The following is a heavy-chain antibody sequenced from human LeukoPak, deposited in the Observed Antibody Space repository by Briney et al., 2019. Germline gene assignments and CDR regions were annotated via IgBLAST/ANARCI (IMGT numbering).Heavy chain of an antibody. V-gene: IGHV4-59*12. CDR3: ARAGFGGSGCHLIWL. Sequence: SETLSLTCTVSGDSISTYYWSWIRQPPGKGLEWMGYVYYSGTTNYNPSLKSRVTISVDTSKNQFSLKMSSVTAADTAVYYCARAGFGGSGCHLIWLWGQGTLVTVSS. CDR2: VYYSGTT. D-gene: IGHD3-16*01. CDR1: GDSISTYY. J-gene: IGHJ4*02.